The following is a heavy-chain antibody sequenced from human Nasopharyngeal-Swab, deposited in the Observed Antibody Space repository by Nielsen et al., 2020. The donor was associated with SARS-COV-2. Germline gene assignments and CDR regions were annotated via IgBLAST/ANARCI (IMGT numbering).Heavy chain of an antibody. CDR2: ISWNSGYI. Sequence: GGSLRLSCAASGSSFGDYAMHWVRQPPGKGLEWVSGISWNSGYIGHADSVEGRFTISRDNAKNSLYLQMNSLRPEDTALYYCVKDGDSGYDYLGYWGQGTLVTVSS. CDR1: GSSFGDYA. D-gene: IGHD5-12*01. CDR3: VKDGDSGYDYLGY. J-gene: IGHJ4*02. V-gene: IGHV3-9*01.